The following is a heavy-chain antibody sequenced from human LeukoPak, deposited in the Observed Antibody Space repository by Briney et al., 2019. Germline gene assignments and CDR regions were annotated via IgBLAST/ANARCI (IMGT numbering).Heavy chain of an antibody. CDR3: ARTAYLPSYSSSWFDY. V-gene: IGHV3-53*01. CDR2: IYSGGST. CDR1: GFTVSSNY. Sequence: GGSLRLSCAASGFTVSSNYMSWVRQAPGKGLEWVPVIYSGGSTYYADSVKGRFTISRDNSKNTLYLQMNSLRAEDTAVYYCARTAYLPSYSSSWFDYWGQGTLVTVSS. J-gene: IGHJ4*02. D-gene: IGHD6-13*01.